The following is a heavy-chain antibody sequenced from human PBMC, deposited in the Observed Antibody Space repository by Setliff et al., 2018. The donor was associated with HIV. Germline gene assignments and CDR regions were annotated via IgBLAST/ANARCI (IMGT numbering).Heavy chain of an antibody. Sequence: AASVKVSCKASGGSFNNNAVTWVRQTPRQGLEWVGGVTPMVGTPQYAQKFQGRVTITTDESTSTAFMELGSLKFDDTAVYYCARVVPTYRSGWQTSMFDSWGQGTLVTV. J-gene: IGHJ4*02. CDR2: VTPMVGTP. CDR3: ARVVPTYRSGWQTSMFDS. D-gene: IGHD6-19*01. V-gene: IGHV1-69*05. CDR1: GGSFNNNA.